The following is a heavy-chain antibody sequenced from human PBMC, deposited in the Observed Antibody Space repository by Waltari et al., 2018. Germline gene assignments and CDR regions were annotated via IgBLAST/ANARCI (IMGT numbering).Heavy chain of an antibody. J-gene: IGHJ5*02. CDR1: GGSISSSSYY. CDR2: IYYSGRN. CDR3: ARHWKKSGYRFDP. D-gene: IGHD5-12*01. V-gene: IGHV4-39*01. Sequence: QLQLQESGPGLVKPSETLSLTCTVSGGSISSSSYYWGWIRQSPGKGLEWIGSIYYSGRNYYNPTLKSRVTISGDTSKNQFSLKRSSVTAADTAVYYCARHWKKSGYRFDPWGQGTLVTVSS.